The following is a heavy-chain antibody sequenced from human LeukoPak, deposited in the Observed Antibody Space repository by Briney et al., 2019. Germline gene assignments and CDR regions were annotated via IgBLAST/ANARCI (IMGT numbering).Heavy chain of an antibody. V-gene: IGHV4-31*03. J-gene: IGHJ4*02. Sequence: SETLSLTCTVSGASISSGGYSWSWVRQHPGKGLEWIGCIYYTGSTYYNPSLERRLTISVATSNNQFSLRVTSVTAADTAVYFCARTITIFGALGYFDYWGQGTLVTVSS. CDR3: ARTITIFGALGYFDY. D-gene: IGHD3-3*01. CDR1: GASISSGGYS. CDR2: IYYTGST.